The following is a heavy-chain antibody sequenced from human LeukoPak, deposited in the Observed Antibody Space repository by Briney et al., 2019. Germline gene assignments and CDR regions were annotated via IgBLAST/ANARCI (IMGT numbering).Heavy chain of an antibody. J-gene: IGHJ4*02. V-gene: IGHV3-23*01. CDR2: ISDNGINT. Sequence: GGSLRLSCAASGFTFSSCAMSWVRQAPGKGLEWVSAISDNGINTWHADSVKGRFTISRDNSKNSLYLQMNSLRAEDTAVYYCTKELRMVGFTXGFDYWGQGXLVAXSS. CDR3: TKELRMVGFTXGFDY. CDR1: GFTFSSCA. D-gene: IGHD1-26*01.